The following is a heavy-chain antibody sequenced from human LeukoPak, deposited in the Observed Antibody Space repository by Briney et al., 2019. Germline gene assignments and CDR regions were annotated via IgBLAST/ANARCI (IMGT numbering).Heavy chain of an antibody. CDR2: ISAYNGNT. V-gene: IGHV1-18*01. CDR3: ARVASGIVGAASFWYFDL. CDR1: GYTFTSYG. J-gene: IGHJ2*01. D-gene: IGHD1-26*01. Sequence: EASVKVSCKASGYTFTSYGISWVRQAPGQGLEWMGWISAYNGNTNYAQKLQGRVTMTTDTSTSTAYMELRSLRSDDTAVYYCARVASGIVGAASFWYFDLWGRGTLVTVSS.